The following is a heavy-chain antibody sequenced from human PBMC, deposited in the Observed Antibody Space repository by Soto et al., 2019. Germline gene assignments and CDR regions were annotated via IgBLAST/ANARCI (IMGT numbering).Heavy chain of an antibody. D-gene: IGHD2-8*01. V-gene: IGHV1-2*04. Sequence: GASVKVSCKASGYTFNRYHIHWVRQAPGQGLEWLGRINPKSGGTSTAQKFQGWVTMTRDRSISTVYMELTRLRSDDTAVYFCARGHSTDCSNGVCSFFYNHEMDVWGQGTTVTVSS. CDR3: ARGHSTDCSNGVCSFFYNHEMDV. J-gene: IGHJ6*02. CDR1: GYTFNRYH. CDR2: INPKSGGT.